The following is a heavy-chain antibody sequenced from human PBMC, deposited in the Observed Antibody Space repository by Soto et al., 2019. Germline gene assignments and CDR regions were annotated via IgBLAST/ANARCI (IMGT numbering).Heavy chain of an antibody. CDR1: GYTFTSYY. V-gene: IGHV1-46*01. CDR3: ARHLRGKYCTNGVCAAGFAP. CDR2: INPSGGST. Sequence: GASVKVSCKASGYTFTSYYMHWVRQAPGQGLEWMGIINPSGGSTSYAQKFQGRVTMTRDTSTSTVYMELSSLRSEDTAVYYCARHLRGKYCTNGVCAAGFAPWGQGTLVTVSS. D-gene: IGHD2-8*01. J-gene: IGHJ5*02.